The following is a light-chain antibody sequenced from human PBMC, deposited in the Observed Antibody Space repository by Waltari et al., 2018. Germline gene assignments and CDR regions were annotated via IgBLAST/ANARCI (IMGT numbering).Light chain of an antibody. CDR2: WAS. Sequence: DIVMTQSPESLAVSLGERATLNCTSSQTVLYRSSNKNYLAWYQVRPGKPPKLLISWASTRQSGVPDRFSGSGSGTDFTLTISSLQAEDVAVYYCQQYYSTPLAFGQGTKVEIK. CDR3: QQYYSTPLA. CDR1: QTVLYRSSNKNY. J-gene: IGKJ1*01. V-gene: IGKV4-1*01.